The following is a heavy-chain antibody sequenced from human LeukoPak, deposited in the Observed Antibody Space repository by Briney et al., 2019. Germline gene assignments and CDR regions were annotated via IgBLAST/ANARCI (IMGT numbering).Heavy chain of an antibody. CDR1: GGSISSYY. V-gene: IGHV4-38-2*02. D-gene: IGHD6-13*01. CDR2: IYHSGST. Sequence: SETLSLTCTVSGGSISSYYWSWIRQPPGKGLEWIGSIYHSGSTYYNPSLKSRVTLSVDTSKNQFSLKLSSVTAADTAVYYCARGVGIAAAGTSDYWGQGTLVTVSS. CDR3: ARGVGIAAAGTSDY. J-gene: IGHJ4*02.